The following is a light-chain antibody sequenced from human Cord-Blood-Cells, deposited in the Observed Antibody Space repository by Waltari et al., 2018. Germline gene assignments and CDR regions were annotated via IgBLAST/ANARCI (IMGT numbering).Light chain of an antibody. Sequence: DIQMTQYPSSLSASVVDRITITCRASQSISSYLNWYQQKPGKAPKLLIYAASSLQSGVPSRFSGSGSGTDFTLTISSLQPEDFATYYCQQSYSTPTTFGQGTRLEIK. CDR1: QSISSY. J-gene: IGKJ5*01. CDR2: AAS. V-gene: IGKV1-39*01. CDR3: QQSYSTPTT.